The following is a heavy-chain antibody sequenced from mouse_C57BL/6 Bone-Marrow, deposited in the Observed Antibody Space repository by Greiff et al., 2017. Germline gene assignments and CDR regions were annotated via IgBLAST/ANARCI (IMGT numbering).Heavy chain of an antibody. Sequence: EVQLVESGGDLVKPGGSLKLSCAASGFTFSSYGMSWVRQTPDKRLEWVATISSGGSYTYYPDSVKGRFTISRDNAKNTLYLQMSSLKSEDTAMYYCARHGCYYGNWYFDVWGTGTTVTVSS. CDR3: ARHGCYYGNWYFDV. CDR2: ISSGGSYT. CDR1: GFTFSSYG. V-gene: IGHV5-6*01. D-gene: IGHD2-1*01. J-gene: IGHJ1*03.